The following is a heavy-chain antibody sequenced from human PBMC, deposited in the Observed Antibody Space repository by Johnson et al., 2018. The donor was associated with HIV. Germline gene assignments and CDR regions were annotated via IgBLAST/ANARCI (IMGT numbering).Heavy chain of an antibody. CDR1: GFTFSDSY. CDR2: ISSSDSAI. Sequence: QVQLVESGGGVVQPGGSLRLSCAASGFTFSDSYMNWIRQAPGKGLEWVSYISSSDSAIWYADSVKGRFTVSRDNAKNSLYLQMNSLRAEDTAVYYCARSVNAGRPFDIWGQGTLVTVSS. J-gene: IGHJ3*02. CDR3: ARSVNAGRPFDI. V-gene: IGHV3-11*04. D-gene: IGHD2-8*01.